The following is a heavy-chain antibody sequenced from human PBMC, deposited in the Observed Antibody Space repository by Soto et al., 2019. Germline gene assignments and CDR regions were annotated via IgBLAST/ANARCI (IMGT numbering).Heavy chain of an antibody. CDR3: ATPRGYSFGPGDY. CDR2: IYYSGTT. D-gene: IGHD5-18*01. V-gene: IGHV4-39*02. Sequence: SETLPLTCSVSGDSMTSDNFNWGWIRQPPGKGLEWIGSIYYSGTTYYNPSLKSRVTISVDMSKSHFSLKLTSMTAADTAVYYCATPRGYSFGPGDYWGQGILVTVSS. CDR1: GDSMTSDNFN. J-gene: IGHJ4*02.